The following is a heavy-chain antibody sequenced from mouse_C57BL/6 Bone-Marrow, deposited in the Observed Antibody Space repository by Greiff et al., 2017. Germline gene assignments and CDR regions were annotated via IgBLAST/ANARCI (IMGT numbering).Heavy chain of an antibody. D-gene: IGHD2-4*01. J-gene: IGHJ2*01. CDR3: ARESIYYDYDGGGY. CDR2: IYPRSGNT. Sequence: QVQLQQSGAELARPGASVKLSCKASGYTFTSYGISWVKQRTGQGLEWIGEIYPRSGNTYSNEKFKGKATLTADKYSSPAYMELRSLSSEDSAVYFCARESIYYDYDGGGYWGQGTTLTVSS. V-gene: IGHV1-81*01. CDR1: GYTFTSYG.